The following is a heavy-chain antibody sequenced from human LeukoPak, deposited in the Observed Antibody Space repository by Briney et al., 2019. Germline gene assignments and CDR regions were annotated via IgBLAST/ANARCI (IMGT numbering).Heavy chain of an antibody. D-gene: IGHD6-6*01. CDR3: AKVVPRYPDYYYGMDV. Sequence: PGRSLRLSCAASGFTFDDYAMHWVRQAPGKGLEWVSGISWNSGSIGYADSVKGRFTISRDNAKNSLYLQMNSLRAEDTALYYCAKVVPRYPDYYYGMDVWGQGTTITVSS. CDR2: ISWNSGSI. J-gene: IGHJ6*02. CDR1: GFTFDDYA. V-gene: IGHV3-9*01.